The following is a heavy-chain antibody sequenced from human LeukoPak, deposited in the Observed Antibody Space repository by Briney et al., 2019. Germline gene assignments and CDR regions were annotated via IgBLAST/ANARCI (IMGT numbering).Heavy chain of an antibody. V-gene: IGHV3-53*01. Sequence: GGSLRLSCAASGFTVSSNYMSWVRQAPGKGLEWVSIIYSGGSTFYADSVEGRFTISRDNSKNTLYLQMNSLRAEDRAVYYWARGGSCLSAFDMWGQGTMVTVS. J-gene: IGHJ3*02. CDR1: GFTVSSNY. CDR2: IYSGGST. CDR3: ARGGSCLSAFDM. D-gene: IGHD1-26*01.